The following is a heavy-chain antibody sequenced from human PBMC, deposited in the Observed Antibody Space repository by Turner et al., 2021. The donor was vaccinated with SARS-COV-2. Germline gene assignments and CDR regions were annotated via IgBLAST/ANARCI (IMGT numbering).Heavy chain of an antibody. Sequence: ELQLVESGGGLVKPGGSLRLSCAPSGFTFSTYSMNWVRQAPGKGLEWVSSISSSSSYIYYADSVKGRFTISRDNAKNSLYLQMNSLRAEDTAVYYCARARWHYYDSSGYYPDAFDIWGQGTMVTVSS. V-gene: IGHV3-21*01. CDR1: GFTFSTYS. CDR3: ARARWHYYDSSGYYPDAFDI. CDR2: ISSSSSYI. J-gene: IGHJ3*02. D-gene: IGHD3-22*01.